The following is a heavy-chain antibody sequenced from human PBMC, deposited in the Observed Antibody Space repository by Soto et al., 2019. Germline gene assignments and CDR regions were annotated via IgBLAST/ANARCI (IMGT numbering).Heavy chain of an antibody. Sequence: QVQLQESGPGLVKPSETLSLTCTVSGGSISSYYWSWIRQPPGKGLEWIGYIYYSGSTNYNPSLKSRVTISVDTSKNQFSLKLSSVTAADTAVYYCARGAITAAGTMDVWGQGTTVTVSS. CDR2: IYYSGST. V-gene: IGHV4-59*01. CDR1: GGSISSYY. CDR3: ARGAITAAGTMDV. D-gene: IGHD6-13*01. J-gene: IGHJ6*02.